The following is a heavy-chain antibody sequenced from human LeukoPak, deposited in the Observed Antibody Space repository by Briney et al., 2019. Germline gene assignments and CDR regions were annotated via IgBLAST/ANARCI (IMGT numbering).Heavy chain of an antibody. D-gene: IGHD3-22*01. CDR2: IYSGGST. J-gene: IGHJ4*02. V-gene: IGHV3-53*01. CDR3: AKDVLLYYYDSSGYWPYYFDY. Sequence: GGSLRLSCAASGFTVSSNYMSWVRQAPGKGLEWVSVIYSGGSTYYADSVKGRFTISRDNSKNTLYLQMNSLRAEDTAVYYCAKDVLLYYYDSSGYWPYYFDYWGQGTLVTVSS. CDR1: GFTVSSNY.